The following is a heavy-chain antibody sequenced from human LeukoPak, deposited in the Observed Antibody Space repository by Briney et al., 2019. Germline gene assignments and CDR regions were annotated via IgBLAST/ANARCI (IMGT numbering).Heavy chain of an antibody. D-gene: IGHD6-13*01. Sequence: SETLSLTCAVYGGSFSGYYWSWVRQPPGKGLEWVGEINHSGSTNYNPSLQSRVTISVDTSKNQFSLKLSSVTAADTAVYYCARGTPAYSSSWYYYHYYYMDVWGKGTTVTVSS. CDR2: INHSGST. J-gene: IGHJ6*03. V-gene: IGHV4-34*01. CDR3: ARGTPAYSSSWYYYHYYYMDV. CDR1: GGSFSGYY.